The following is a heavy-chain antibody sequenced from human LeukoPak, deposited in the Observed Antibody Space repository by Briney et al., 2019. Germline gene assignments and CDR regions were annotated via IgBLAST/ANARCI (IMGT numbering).Heavy chain of an antibody. D-gene: IGHD1-26*01. CDR3: ARARGSPAADAFDI. CDR1: GFTFSSYA. Sequence: PGGSLRLSCAASGFTFSSYAMHWVRQAPGMGLEYVSAISSNRGSTYYANSVKGRFTISRDNSKITLYLQMGSLRAEDMAVYYCARARGSPAADAFDIWGQGTMVTVSS. CDR2: ISSNRGST. J-gene: IGHJ3*02. V-gene: IGHV3-64*01.